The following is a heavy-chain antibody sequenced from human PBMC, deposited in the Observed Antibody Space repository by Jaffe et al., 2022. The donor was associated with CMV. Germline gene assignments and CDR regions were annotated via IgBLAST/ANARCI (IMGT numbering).Heavy chain of an antibody. J-gene: IGHJ4*02. D-gene: IGHD5-12*01. CDR1: GFTFSSYA. CDR2: ISSNGGST. CDR3: VKDRNPMATRLDY. Sequence: EVQLVESGGGLVQPGGSLRLSCSASGFTFSSYAMHWVRQAPGKGPEYVSGISSNGGSTYYADSVKGRFTISRDNSKNTLYLQMRSLRAEDTTVYYCVKDRNPMATRLDYWGQGTLVTVSS. V-gene: IGHV3-64D*06.